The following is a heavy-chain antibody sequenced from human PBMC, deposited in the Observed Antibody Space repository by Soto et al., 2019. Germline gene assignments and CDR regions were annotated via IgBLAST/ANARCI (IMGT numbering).Heavy chain of an antibody. CDR1: GGSFSGYY. CDR2: IYYSGST. D-gene: IGHD3-9*01. CDR3: ARHERHYDILTGGDYYYYGMDV. V-gene: IGHV4-39*01. J-gene: IGHJ6*02. Sequence: PSETLSLTCSVYGGSFSGYYWGWIRQPPGKGLEWIGNIYYSGSTYYNPSLKSRVTISVDTSKNQFSLKLSSVTAADTAVYYCARHERHYDILTGGDYYYYGMDVWGQGTTVTVSS.